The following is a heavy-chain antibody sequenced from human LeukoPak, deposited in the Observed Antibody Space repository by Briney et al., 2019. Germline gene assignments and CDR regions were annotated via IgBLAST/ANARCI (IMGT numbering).Heavy chain of an antibody. V-gene: IGHV3-48*01. J-gene: IGHJ4*02. CDR3: AGQYPYGNSGLDY. CDR2: ISSSSSTI. D-gene: IGHD2/OR15-2a*01. Sequence: GGSLRLSCAASGFAFSDYTMNWVRQAPGKGLEWVSYISSSSSTIYYADSVQPRFTISRDNADTSLYLAMNSLSAEDTPVYYCAGQYPYGNSGLDYGRQETLVSVPT. CDR1: GFAFSDYT.